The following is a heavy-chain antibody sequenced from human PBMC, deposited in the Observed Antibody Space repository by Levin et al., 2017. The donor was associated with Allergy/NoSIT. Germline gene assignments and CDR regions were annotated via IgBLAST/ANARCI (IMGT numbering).Heavy chain of an antibody. J-gene: IGHJ4*02. CDR1: GFTFATYW. CDR2: IKEDGSEK. D-gene: IGHD2-2*02. Sequence: AGGSLRLSCAASGFTFATYWMNWVRQAPGKGLEWVANIKEDGSEKNYLDSVKGRFTISRDNTKNSLYLQMTSLRDEDTAVYYCARPYTTSSLAPAHWGQGTLVTVSS. CDR3: ARPYTTSSLAPAH. V-gene: IGHV3-7*01.